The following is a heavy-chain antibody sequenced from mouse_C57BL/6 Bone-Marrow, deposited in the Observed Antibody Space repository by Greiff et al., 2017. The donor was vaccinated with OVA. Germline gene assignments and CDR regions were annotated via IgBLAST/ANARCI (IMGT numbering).Heavy chain of an antibody. CDR3: ARSRLYYAMDY. CDR1: GYTFTNYW. V-gene: IGHV1-63*01. J-gene: IGHJ4*01. Sequence: VQLQESGAELVRPGTSVKMSCKASGYTFTNYWIGWAKQRPGHGLEWIGDIYPGGGYTNYNEKFKGKATLTADKSSSTAYMQFSSLTSEDSAIYYCARSRLYYAMDYWGQGTSVTVSS. CDR2: IYPGGGYT. D-gene: IGHD3-2*02.